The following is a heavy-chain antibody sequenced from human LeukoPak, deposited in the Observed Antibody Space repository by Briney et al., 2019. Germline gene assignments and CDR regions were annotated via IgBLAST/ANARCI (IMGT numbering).Heavy chain of an antibody. Sequence: GGSLRLSCAASGFTFSSNYMTWVRQAPGKGLEWVSVIYGGGTTYYSDSVKGKFTISRDNSKNTQNLQMNSLRVEDTAVYYCTTVLSSNRYNLCDYWGQGTLVTVSS. CDR3: TTVLSSNRYNLCDY. CDR2: IYGGGTT. D-gene: IGHD6-13*01. J-gene: IGHJ4*02. V-gene: IGHV3-66*01. CDR1: GFTFSSNY.